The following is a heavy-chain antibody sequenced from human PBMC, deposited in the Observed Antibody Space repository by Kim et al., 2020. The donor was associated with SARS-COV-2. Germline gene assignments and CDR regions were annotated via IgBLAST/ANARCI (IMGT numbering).Heavy chain of an antibody. J-gene: IGHJ4*02. CDR2: IDGSDGKT. V-gene: IGHV3-23*01. CDR3: TKGGCGWLSDQ. Sequence: GGSLRLSCTTSGFTFTGYAMSWVRQAPGKGLEWVSTIDGSDGKTYYVDSGEGRFTISRDNSKNTLYLQMNTLRADDTAIYYCTKGGCGWLSDQWGPGT. CDR1: GFTFTGYA. D-gene: IGHD5-12*01.